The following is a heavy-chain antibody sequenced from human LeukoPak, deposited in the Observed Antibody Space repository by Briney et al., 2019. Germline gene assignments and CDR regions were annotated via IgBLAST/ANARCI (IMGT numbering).Heavy chain of an antibody. CDR1: GYTLTELS. J-gene: IGHJ4*02. V-gene: IGHV1-24*01. CDR2: FDPEDGET. D-gene: IGHD3-3*01. CDR3: ATKRPDTYYDFWSGYFHFDY. Sequence: ASVKVSCKVSGYTLTELSMHWVRQAPGKGLEWMGGFDPEDGETIYAQKFQGRVTMTEDTSTDTAYMELSSLRSEDTAVYYCATKRPDTYYDFWSGYFHFDYWGQGTLVTVSS.